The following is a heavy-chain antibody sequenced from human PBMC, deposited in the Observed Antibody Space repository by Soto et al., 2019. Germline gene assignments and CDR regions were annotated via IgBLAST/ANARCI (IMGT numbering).Heavy chain of an antibody. Sequence: GSLRLSCAASGFTFNKSLMTWVRQAPGKGLEWVSSISASSGTIYYADSVKGRFTISRDNSNNTLSLQLTSLRADDTAVYYCAREPDIVVVPAAINYYGMDVWGQGTTVTVSS. CDR3: AREPDIVVVPAAINYYGMDV. V-gene: IGHV3-23*01. CDR2: ISASSGTI. D-gene: IGHD2-2*01. CDR1: GFTFNKSL. J-gene: IGHJ6*02.